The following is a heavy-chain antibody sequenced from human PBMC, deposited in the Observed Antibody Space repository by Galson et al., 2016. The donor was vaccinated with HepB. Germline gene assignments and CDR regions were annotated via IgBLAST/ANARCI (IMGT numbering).Heavy chain of an antibody. V-gene: IGHV7-4-1*02. CDR3: ARATEIPGTYWFDP. Sequence: SVKVSCKASGYTFSSYAMNWVRQAPGQGLEWMGWINTNTGNPTYAQGFTGRFVFSLDTSVSTAYLQISSLTADDTALYFCARATEIPGTYWFDPWGQGTLVTVSS. CDR1: GYTFSSYA. CDR2: INTNTGNP. D-gene: IGHD1-20*01. J-gene: IGHJ5*02.